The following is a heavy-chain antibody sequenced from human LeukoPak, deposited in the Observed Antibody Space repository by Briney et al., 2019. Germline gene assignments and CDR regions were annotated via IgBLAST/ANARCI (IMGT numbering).Heavy chain of an antibody. D-gene: IGHD2-2*01. Sequence: ASVKVSCKASGYTFTGYYMHWVRQAPGQGLEWMGWINPNSGGTNYAQKFQGRVTMTRDTSINTAYMELNRLRSDDTAVYYCASTRIVVVPAAMGYRGQGTLVTVSS. CDR2: INPNSGGT. V-gene: IGHV1-2*02. J-gene: IGHJ4*02. CDR3: ASTRIVVVPAAMGY. CDR1: GYTFTGYY.